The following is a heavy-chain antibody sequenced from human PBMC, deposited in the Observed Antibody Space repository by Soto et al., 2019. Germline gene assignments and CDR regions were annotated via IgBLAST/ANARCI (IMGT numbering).Heavy chain of an antibody. CDR1: GGPFRGYY. D-gene: IGHD3-22*01. J-gene: IGHJ4*02. Sequence: SETLSLTGAVYGGPFRGYYWSWIRQPPGKGLEWIGEINHSGSTNYNPSLKSRVTISVDTSKNQFSLKLSSVTAADTAVYYCARVGTTYYYDSSGYLDYWGQGTLVTVSS. CDR3: ARVGTTYYYDSSGYLDY. V-gene: IGHV4-34*01. CDR2: INHSGST.